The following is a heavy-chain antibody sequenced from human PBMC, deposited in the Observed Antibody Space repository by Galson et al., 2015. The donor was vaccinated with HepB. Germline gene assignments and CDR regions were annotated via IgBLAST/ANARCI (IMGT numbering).Heavy chain of an antibody. J-gene: IGHJ5*02. CDR2: IWYDGSNK. CDR1: GFTFSSYG. CDR3: AREPPPNNYEYLS. Sequence: SLRLSCAASGFTFSSYGMHWVRQAPGKGLEWVAVIWYDGSNKYYADSVKGRFTISRDNSKNTLYLQMNSLRAEDTAVYYCAREPPPNNYEYLSWGQGTLVTVSS. D-gene: IGHD3-22*01. V-gene: IGHV3-33*08.